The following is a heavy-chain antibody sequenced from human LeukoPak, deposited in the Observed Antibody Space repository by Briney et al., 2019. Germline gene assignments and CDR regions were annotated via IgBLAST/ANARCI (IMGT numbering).Heavy chain of an antibody. J-gene: IGHJ5*02. CDR2: ISSSGSTI. CDR3: AREPQFSPSWFDP. Sequence: GGSLRLSCAASGFTFSDYYMSWIRQAPGKGLEWVSHISSSGSTIYYADSVKGRFTISRDNAKNSLYLQMNSLRAEDTAVYYCAREPQFSPSWFDPWGQGTLVTVSS. CDR1: GFTFSDYY. V-gene: IGHV3-11*01.